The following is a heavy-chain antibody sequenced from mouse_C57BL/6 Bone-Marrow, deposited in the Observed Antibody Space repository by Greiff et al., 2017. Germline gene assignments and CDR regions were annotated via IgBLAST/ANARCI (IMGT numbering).Heavy chain of an antibody. J-gene: IGHJ2*01. D-gene: IGHD2-4*01. CDR1: GFSLTSYG. CDR2: IWSGGST. CDR3: ARNTYYDYLDY. Sequence: QVQLQQSGPGLVQPSQSLSITCTVSGFSLTSYGVHWVRQSPGKGLEWLGVIWSGGSTDYNAAFISRLSISKDNSKSQVFFKMNSLQADDTAIYYCARNTYYDYLDYWGQGTTLTVSS. V-gene: IGHV2-2*01.